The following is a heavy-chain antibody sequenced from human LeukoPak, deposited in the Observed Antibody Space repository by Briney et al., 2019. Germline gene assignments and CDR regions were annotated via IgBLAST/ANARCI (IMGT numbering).Heavy chain of an antibody. J-gene: IGHJ6*03. V-gene: IGHV3-21*01. CDR1: GLTVSSNY. D-gene: IGHD1-1*01. CDR3: ARVKTGNWLSRGYYYMDV. Sequence: GGSLRLSCAASGLTVSSNYMNWVRQAPGKGLEWVSSISSSSDYIYYADSVKGRFTISRDNAKNSLFLQMNSLRAEDTAVYYCARVKTGNWLSRGYYYMDVWGKGTTVTVSS. CDR2: ISSSSDYI.